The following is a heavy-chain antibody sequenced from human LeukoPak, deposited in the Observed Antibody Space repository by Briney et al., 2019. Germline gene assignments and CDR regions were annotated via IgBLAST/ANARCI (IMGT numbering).Heavy chain of an antibody. Sequence: SETLSLTCTVSGGSISSSSYYWGWIRQPPGKGLEWIGSIYYSGSTYYNPSLKSRVTISVDTAKNQFSLKLSSVTAADAAVYYCASHNSSRKYYFDYWGQGTLVTASS. D-gene: IGHD6-13*01. V-gene: IGHV4-39*07. J-gene: IGHJ4*02. CDR2: IYYSGST. CDR3: ASHNSSRKYYFDY. CDR1: GGSISSSSYY.